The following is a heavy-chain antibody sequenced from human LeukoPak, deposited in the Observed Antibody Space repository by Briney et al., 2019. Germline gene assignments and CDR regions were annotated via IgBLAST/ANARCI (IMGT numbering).Heavy chain of an antibody. D-gene: IGHD3-22*01. CDR3: GRDPRDSAYSPLDY. CDR2: IKQDGSET. J-gene: IGHJ4*02. V-gene: IGHV3-7*01. Sequence: GGSLRLSCAASGFTFSNYWMSWVRQAPGKGLEWVANIKQDGSETYYVDSVKGRLTISRDNAKNSLYLQMNSLRVEDTAVYYCGRDPRDSAYSPLDYWGQGTLVTVSS. CDR1: GFTFSNYW.